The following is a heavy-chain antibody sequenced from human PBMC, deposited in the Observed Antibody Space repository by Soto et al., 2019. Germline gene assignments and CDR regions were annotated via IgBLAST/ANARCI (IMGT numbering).Heavy chain of an antibody. V-gene: IGHV4-30-4*02. J-gene: IGHJ3*02. CDR1: GCSIRRGDYY. Sequence: SDTLSLTCTVSGCSIRRGDYYWSWIRQPPGKGLEGIGYIYYSGSTYYNPSLKSRVTIAVDTSKNQFSLKLSSVTAADTAVYYCARDGARSAFDIWGQGTMVTVSS. D-gene: IGHD2-15*01. CDR3: ARDGARSAFDI. CDR2: IYYSGST.